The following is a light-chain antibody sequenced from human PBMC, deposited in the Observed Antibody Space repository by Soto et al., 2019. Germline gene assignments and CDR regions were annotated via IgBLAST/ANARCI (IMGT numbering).Light chain of an antibody. J-gene: IGLJ1*01. V-gene: IGLV2-14*01. CDR3: SSYTSSRIV. Sequence: QSALTQPASVSGSPGQSITISCTGTSSDVGGYNYVSWYQQHPSKAPKLMIYDVSNRPSGVSNRFSGSKSGNTASLTISGLQAEDEADYYCSSYTSSRIVFGTGTKVTVL. CDR1: SSDVGGYNY. CDR2: DVS.